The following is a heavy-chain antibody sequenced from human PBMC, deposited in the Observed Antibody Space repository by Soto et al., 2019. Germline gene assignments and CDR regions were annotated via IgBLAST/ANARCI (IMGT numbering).Heavy chain of an antibody. CDR3: VKETDGGATVTTFYYYYYGMDV. V-gene: IGHV3-64D*08. J-gene: IGHJ6*02. D-gene: IGHD4-4*01. CDR2: ISSNGGST. CDR1: GFTFSSYA. Sequence: GGSLRLSCSASGFTFSSYAMHWVRQAPGKGLEYVSAISSNGGSTYYADSVKGRFTISRDNSKNTLYLQMSSLRAEDTAVYYCVKETDGGATVTTFYYYYYGMDVWGQGTTVTVSS.